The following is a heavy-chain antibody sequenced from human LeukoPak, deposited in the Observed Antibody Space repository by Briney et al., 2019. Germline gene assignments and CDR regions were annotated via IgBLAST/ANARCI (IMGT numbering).Heavy chain of an antibody. V-gene: IGHV4-4*07. CDR2: ISDSGST. J-gene: IGHJ4*02. Sequence: SETLSLTCSVSGGSINSYYWSWIRQPAGKELEWIGRISDSGSTNYSPSLKSRVTVSVDTSKNQFSLKLTSVTAADTAVYYCARDRELGYWGQGTLVTVSS. CDR1: GGSINSYY. D-gene: IGHD1-26*01. CDR3: ARDRELGY.